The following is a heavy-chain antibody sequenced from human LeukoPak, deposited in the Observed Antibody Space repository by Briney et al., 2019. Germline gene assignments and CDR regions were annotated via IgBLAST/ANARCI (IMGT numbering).Heavy chain of an antibody. J-gene: IGHJ4*02. CDR3: AAEDIYSYGFK. V-gene: IGHV3-15*01. D-gene: IGHD5-18*01. Sequence: GGSLRLSCAASGFTFSKAWMSWVRQAPGKGLEWVGRIKSIISGGTTDYAAPAKGRFTISGDDSKNTLYLQMDSLKTEDTAVYYCAAEDIYSYGFKWGRGTLVTVSS. CDR1: GFTFSKAW. CDR2: IKSIISGGTT.